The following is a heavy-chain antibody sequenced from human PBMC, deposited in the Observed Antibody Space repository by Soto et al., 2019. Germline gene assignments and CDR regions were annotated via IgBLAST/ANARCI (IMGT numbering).Heavy chain of an antibody. CDR2: IFSNDEK. V-gene: IGHV2-26*01. D-gene: IGHD4-17*01. Sequence: QVTLKESGPVLVKPTENLTLTCTVSGFSLSNARMGVSWIRQPPGKALEWLAHIFSNDEKSYSTSLKSRLTISKDTSKSQVVLTMNNMDPVDTATYYCARIGTVDLGAFDIWGQGTMVTVSS. J-gene: IGHJ3*02. CDR3: ARIGTVDLGAFDI. CDR1: GFSLSNARMG.